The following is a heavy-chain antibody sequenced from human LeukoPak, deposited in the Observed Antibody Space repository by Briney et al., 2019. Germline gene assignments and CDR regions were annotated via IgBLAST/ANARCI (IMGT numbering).Heavy chain of an antibody. V-gene: IGHV3-66*01. CDR2: IYSGGAA. Sequence: GGSLRLSCAASGFSVVSYYMTWVRQAPGKGLEWVSVIYSGGAAFYTDSVKGRFTISRDSPNNTLYLQMNSLRGEDTAVYYCARDIAAAGILNSWGQGTLVTVSS. J-gene: IGHJ5*02. CDR3: ARDIAAAGILNS. D-gene: IGHD6-13*01. CDR1: GFSVVSYY.